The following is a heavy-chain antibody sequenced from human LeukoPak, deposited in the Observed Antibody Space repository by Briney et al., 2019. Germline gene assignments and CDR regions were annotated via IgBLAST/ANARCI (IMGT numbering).Heavy chain of an antibody. J-gene: IGHJ2*01. V-gene: IGHV4-59*01. CDR1: GGSISSYY. CDR2: IYYSGST. Sequence: PSETLSLTCTVSGGSISSYYWSWIRQPPGKGLEWIGYIYYSGSTNYNPSLKSRVTISVDTSKNQFSLKLSSVTAADTAVYYCARVGDHFHWNLDLWGRGTLVTVSS. CDR3: ARVGDHFHWNLDL. D-gene: IGHD3-3*02.